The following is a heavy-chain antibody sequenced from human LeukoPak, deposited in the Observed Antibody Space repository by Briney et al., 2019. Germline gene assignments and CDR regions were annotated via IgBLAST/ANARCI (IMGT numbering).Heavy chain of an antibody. D-gene: IGHD2-2*01. CDR2: TYYRSTWYN. Sequence: SQTLSLTCAISGDSVSSNSVTWNWIRQSPSRGLEWLGRTYYRSTWYNDYAVSVRGRITVNPDTSKNQFSLHLNSVTPQDTAVYYCARRLTQYDCFDPWGQEILVPVSS. CDR1: GDSVSSNSVT. J-gene: IGHJ5*02. V-gene: IGHV6-1*01. CDR3: ARRLTQYDCFDP.